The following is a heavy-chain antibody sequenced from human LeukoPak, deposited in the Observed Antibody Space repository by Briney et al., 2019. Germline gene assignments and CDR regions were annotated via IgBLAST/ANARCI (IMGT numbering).Heavy chain of an antibody. CDR1: GYTSIGYN. J-gene: IGHJ4*02. D-gene: IGHD4-17*01. CDR3: ALVGEALDY. V-gene: IGHV1-2*02. CDR2: INPNSGGT. Sequence: ASVKVSCKASGYTSIGYNMHWVRQAPGQGLEWMGWINPNSGGTNYAQSFQGRVTMTRDTSISTAYMELSRLRSDDTAIYYCALVGEALDYWGQGTLVTVSS.